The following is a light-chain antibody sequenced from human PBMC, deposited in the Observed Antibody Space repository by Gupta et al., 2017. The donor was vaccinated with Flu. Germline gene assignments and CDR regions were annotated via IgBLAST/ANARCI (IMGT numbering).Light chain of an antibody. CDR1: QSVSTN. J-gene: IGKJ1*01. V-gene: IGKV3-15*01. Sequence: EIVMTKSPATLSVSPGERATLSCRASQSVSTNLAWYQQKPGQVPRLLIHGASTRATGIPARFSGSGSGTEFTLTINSLQSEDFAVYYCQQYNDWPRTFGQGTKVEIK. CDR2: GAS. CDR3: QQYNDWPRT.